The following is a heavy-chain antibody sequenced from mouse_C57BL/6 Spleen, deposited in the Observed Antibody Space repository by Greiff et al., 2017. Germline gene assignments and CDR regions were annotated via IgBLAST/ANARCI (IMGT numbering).Heavy chain of an antibody. CDR3: TRLAGYGYGYFDV. CDR1: GYTFTDYE. D-gene: IGHD2-10*02. V-gene: IGHV1-15*01. CDR2: IDPETGGT. Sequence: QVQLQQSGAELVRPGASVTLSCKASGYTFTDYEMHWVKQTPVHGLEWIGAIDPETGGTAYNQKFKGKAILTADKSSSTAYMELRSLTSEDSAVYYCTRLAGYGYGYFDVWGTGTTVTVSS. J-gene: IGHJ1*03.